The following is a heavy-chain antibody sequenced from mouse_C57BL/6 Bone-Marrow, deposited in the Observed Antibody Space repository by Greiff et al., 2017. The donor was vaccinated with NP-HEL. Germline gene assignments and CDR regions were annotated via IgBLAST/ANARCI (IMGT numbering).Heavy chain of an antibody. CDR3: ARRYYSNPFDY. J-gene: IGHJ2*01. CDR1: GYTFTSYD. Sequence: VKLMESGPELVKPGASVKLSCKASGYTFTSYDINWVKQRPGQGLEWIGWIYPRDGSTKYNEKFKGKATLTVDTSSSTAYMELHSLTSEDSAVYFCARRYYSNPFDYWGQGTTLTVSS. CDR2: IYPRDGST. D-gene: IGHD2-5*01. V-gene: IGHV1-85*01.